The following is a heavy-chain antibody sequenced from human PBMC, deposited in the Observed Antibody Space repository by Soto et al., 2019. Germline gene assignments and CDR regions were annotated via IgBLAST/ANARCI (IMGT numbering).Heavy chain of an antibody. Sequence: GGSLRLSCVASGFTFGTSGMSWVRQAPGTGLEWISGLSGDNNTDTKYADSVKGRFTISRDNSKSTLYLQMHSLRVEDTALYYCTKDSGYDSTDWGLGTLVTVSS. CDR1: GFTFGTSG. V-gene: IGHV3-23*01. D-gene: IGHD3-9*01. CDR2: LSGDNNTDT. CDR3: TKDSGYDSTD. J-gene: IGHJ4*02.